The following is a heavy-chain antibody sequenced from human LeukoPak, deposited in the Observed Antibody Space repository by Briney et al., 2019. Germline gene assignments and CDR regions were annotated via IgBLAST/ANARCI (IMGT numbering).Heavy chain of an antibody. J-gene: IGHJ4*02. Sequence: PGGSLRLSCAASGFTFSSNYMSWVRQAPGKGLEWVSVIYSGGSTYYADSVKGRFTISRDNSKNTLYLQMNSLRAEDTAVYYCARDSSYYDFWSGYHFDYWGQGTLVTVSS. CDR2: IYSGGST. D-gene: IGHD3-3*01. CDR1: GFTFSSNY. V-gene: IGHV3-53*01. CDR3: ARDSSYYDFWSGYHFDY.